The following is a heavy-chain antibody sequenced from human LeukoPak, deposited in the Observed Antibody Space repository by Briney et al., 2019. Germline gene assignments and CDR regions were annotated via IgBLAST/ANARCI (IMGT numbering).Heavy chain of an antibody. V-gene: IGHV1-2*02. CDR2: INSKNGDT. D-gene: IGHD6-13*01. CDR1: GYAFTGYY. Sequence: ASVKVSCKASGYAFTGYYMYWVRQAPGQGLEWMGWINSKNGDTKYAQKFQGRVTLTRDTSISTAYMELTRLRSDDTAVYFCARDKIAAVTGEINYWGQGTPVTVSP. CDR3: ARDKIAAVTGEINY. J-gene: IGHJ4*02.